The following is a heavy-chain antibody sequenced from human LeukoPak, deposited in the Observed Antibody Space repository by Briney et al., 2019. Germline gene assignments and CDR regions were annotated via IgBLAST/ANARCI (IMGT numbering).Heavy chain of an antibody. CDR1: GGSISSGSYY. Sequence: SETLSLTCTVSGGSISSGSYYWSWIRQPAGKGLEWIGRIYTSGSANYNPSLKSRVTMSVDTSKNQFSLKLSSVTAADTAVYYCAREELAQTDSSGYGFDYWGQGTLVTVSP. CDR3: AREELAQTDSSGYGFDY. J-gene: IGHJ4*02. D-gene: IGHD3-22*01. CDR2: IYTSGSA. V-gene: IGHV4-61*02.